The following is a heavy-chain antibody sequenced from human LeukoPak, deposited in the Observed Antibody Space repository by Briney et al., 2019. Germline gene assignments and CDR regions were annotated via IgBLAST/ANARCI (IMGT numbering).Heavy chain of an antibody. CDR2: IYTSGSN. Sequence: ASETLSLTRTVSGGSISSYYWSWIRQPAGKGLEWVGRIYTSGSNNYNPSLKSRVTMSVDTSKNQFSLKLSSVTAADTAVYYCARDGDDGSFDHWGQGTLVTVSS. D-gene: IGHD5-12*01. CDR1: GGSISSYY. J-gene: IGHJ4*02. CDR3: ARDGDDGSFDH. V-gene: IGHV4-4*07.